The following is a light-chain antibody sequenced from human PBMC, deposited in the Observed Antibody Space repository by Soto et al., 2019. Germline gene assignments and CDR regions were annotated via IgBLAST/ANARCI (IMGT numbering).Light chain of an antibody. V-gene: IGKV1-5*01. CDR2: DAS. CDR3: LQYSSHSWT. Sequence: DIQMTRSPSSLSPSVGDRVTITCRASRSISDWLAWYQQKPGKAPELLIFDASKLKSGVSSRFSGSGSGTEFTPTISRLQPDDVATYYCLQYSSHSWTFGQGTKVDIK. J-gene: IGKJ1*01. CDR1: RSISDW.